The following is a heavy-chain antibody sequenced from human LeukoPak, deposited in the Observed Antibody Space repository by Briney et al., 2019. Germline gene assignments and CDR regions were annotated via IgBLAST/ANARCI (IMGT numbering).Heavy chain of an antibody. V-gene: IGHV3-53*01. CDR2: IYSGGST. D-gene: IGHD3-10*01. CDR1: GFTVSSNY. J-gene: IGHJ6*02. CDR3: AGGVLLWFGELLDFYGMDV. Sequence: GGSLRLSCAASGFTVSSNYMSWVRQAPGKGLEWVSVIYSGGSTYYADSVKGRFTISRDNSKNTLYLQMNSLRAEDTAVYYCAGGVLLWFGELLDFYGMDVWGQGTTVTVSS.